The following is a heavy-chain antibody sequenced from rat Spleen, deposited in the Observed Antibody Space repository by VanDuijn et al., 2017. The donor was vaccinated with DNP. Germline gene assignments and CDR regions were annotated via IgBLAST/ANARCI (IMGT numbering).Heavy chain of an antibody. V-gene: IGHV5-17*01. CDR1: GFTFSDYA. CDR2: IIYDGSST. CDR3: ARHGWAGYYFDY. D-gene: IGHD4-3*01. J-gene: IGHJ2*01. Sequence: EVQLVESGGGLVQPGRSLKFSCAASGFTFSDYAMAWVRQAPKKGLEWVATIIYDGSSTYYRDSVKGRFTISRDNAKSTLYLQMDSLRSEDTATYYCARHGWAGYYFDYWGQGVMVTVSS.